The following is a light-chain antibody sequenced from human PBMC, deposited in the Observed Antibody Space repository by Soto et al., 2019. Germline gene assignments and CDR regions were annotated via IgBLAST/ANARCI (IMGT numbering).Light chain of an antibody. Sequence: LTQPTSVSGSPGQSITISCTGVSSDIGGYNHVSWYQQHPGNVPRLIIYDVDNRPLGISNRFSGSQSGNTASLSISGLQAEDEADYYCCAYTARTTLSWVFGGGTKVTVL. CDR3: CAYTARTTLSWV. V-gene: IGLV2-14*03. CDR2: DVD. J-gene: IGLJ3*02. CDR1: SSDIGGYNH.